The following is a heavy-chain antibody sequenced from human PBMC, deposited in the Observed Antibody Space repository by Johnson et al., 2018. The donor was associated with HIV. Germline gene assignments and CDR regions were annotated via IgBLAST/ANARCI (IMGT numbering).Heavy chain of an antibody. CDR2: IRYDGSNK. D-gene: IGHD3-22*01. J-gene: IGHJ3*02. CDR1: GFAFNAYG. V-gene: IGHV3-30*02. Sequence: QVQLVESGGGVVQPGGSLTLSCAASGFAFNAYGMHWVRQAPGKGLQWVTFIRYDGSNKYYADSGKGRFIISRDNSKNTLYLQMGSLRAEDMAVYYCARSGYYYDSSGYQDAFDIWGQGTMVTVSS. CDR3: ARSGYYYDSSGYQDAFDI.